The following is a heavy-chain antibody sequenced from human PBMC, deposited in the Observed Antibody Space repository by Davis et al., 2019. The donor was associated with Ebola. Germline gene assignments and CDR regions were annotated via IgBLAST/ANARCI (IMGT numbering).Heavy chain of an antibody. CDR1: GYIFPDYY. Sequence: AASVKVSCKASGYIFPDYYLHWVRQAPGQGLEWMGMINPNDGRTIYAQKFQGRVTVTRDTSTTTVYMELSSLRSEDTAVYYCARDRVLLWFGELLSLSYYYGMDVWGKGTTVTVSS. CDR3: ARDRVLLWFGELLSLSYYYGMDV. CDR2: INPNDGRT. J-gene: IGHJ6*04. V-gene: IGHV1-46*01. D-gene: IGHD3-10*01.